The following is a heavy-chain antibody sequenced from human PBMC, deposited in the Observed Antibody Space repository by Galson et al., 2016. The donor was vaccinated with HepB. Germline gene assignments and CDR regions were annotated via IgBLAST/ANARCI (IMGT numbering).Heavy chain of an antibody. D-gene: IGHD1-26*01. CDR3: ARGWRTYYRYFEH. J-gene: IGHJ1*01. CDR1: GLTFSDYW. V-gene: IGHV3-7*01. Sequence: LRLSCAASGLTFSDYWMSWVRQAPGKGLEWVANINQDGSETYYLDSVKGRFTISRDNAKNSLYLQMNSLRGEDTAVYYCARGWRTYYRYFEHWGQGALVSVSS. CDR2: INQDGSET.